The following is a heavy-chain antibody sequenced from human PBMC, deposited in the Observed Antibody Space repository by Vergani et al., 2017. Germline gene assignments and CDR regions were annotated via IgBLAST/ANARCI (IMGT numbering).Heavy chain of an antibody. V-gene: IGHV3-48*01. D-gene: IGHD2-8*01. CDR1: GSTLSSNA. CDR3: ARQSRDVFCTNGVCPLGY. Sequence: EVQLVESGGGLVQPGGSLRLSCAASGSTLSSNAMNWVRQAPGKGLEWVSYISRSSSTIYYADSVKGRFTISRDNAKNSLHLQMNNLRAEDTAVYYCARQSRDVFCTNGVCPLGYWGQGALVTVSS. J-gene: IGHJ4*02. CDR2: ISRSSSTI.